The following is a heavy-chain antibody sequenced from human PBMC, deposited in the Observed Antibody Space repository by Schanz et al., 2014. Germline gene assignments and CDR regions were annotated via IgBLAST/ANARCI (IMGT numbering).Heavy chain of an antibody. D-gene: IGHD2-21*02. Sequence: VDLVESGGGVVQPGRSLTLSCAVSTSLFSRSVIHWVRQAPGKGLEWVSYISGSSSTKYYADSVKGRFTISRDNAKNSLYLQMNSLRAEDTAVYYCARPSDSSWYMDVWGKGTTVTVSS. V-gene: IGHV3-48*04. J-gene: IGHJ6*03. CDR1: TSLFSRSV. CDR2: ISGSSSTK. CDR3: ARPSDSSWYMDV.